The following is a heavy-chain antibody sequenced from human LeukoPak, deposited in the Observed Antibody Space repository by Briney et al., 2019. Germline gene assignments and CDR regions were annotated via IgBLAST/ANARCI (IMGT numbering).Heavy chain of an antibody. Sequence: HPGGSLRLSCAASGFILNDYGTHWVRQAPGKGLEWVADIWFDKNQHFADSVKGRFAISRDNSKNTVYLQINSLRAEDTAVYYCAKARGDSSGYSFDYWGQGTLVTVSS. J-gene: IGHJ4*02. CDR2: IWFDKNQ. D-gene: IGHD3-22*01. V-gene: IGHV3-33*03. CDR1: GFILNDYG. CDR3: AKARGDSSGYSFDY.